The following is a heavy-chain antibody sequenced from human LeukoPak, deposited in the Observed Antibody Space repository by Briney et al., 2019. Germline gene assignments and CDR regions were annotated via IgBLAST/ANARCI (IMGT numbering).Heavy chain of an antibody. J-gene: IGHJ4*02. CDR2: ISSSSSYI. CDR3: ARELGDPYFDY. Sequence: GGSLTLSAAASGFTCSSFSMKWLRPAPGQGLVWIESISSSSSYIYYAHSVKGRFTISRDNAKNSLYMQMNSLRADDTAVYYCARELGDPYFDYWGQGTLVTVSS. D-gene: IGHD2-21*02. V-gene: IGHV3-21*01. CDR1: GFTCSSFS.